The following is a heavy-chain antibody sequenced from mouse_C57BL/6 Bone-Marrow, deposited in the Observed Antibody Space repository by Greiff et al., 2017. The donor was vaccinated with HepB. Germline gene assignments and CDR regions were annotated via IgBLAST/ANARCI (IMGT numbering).Heavy chain of an antibody. V-gene: IGHV1-15*01. D-gene: IGHD2-1*01. J-gene: IGHJ2*01. CDR3: TRFYYGNFYY. Sequence: QVQLQQSGAELVRPGASVTLSCKASGYTFTDYEMHWVKQTPVHGLEWIGAIDPETGGTAYNQKFKGKAILTADKSSSTAYMELRSLTSEDSAVYYCTRFYYGNFYYWGQGTTLTVSS. CDR2: IDPETGGT. CDR1: GYTFTDYE.